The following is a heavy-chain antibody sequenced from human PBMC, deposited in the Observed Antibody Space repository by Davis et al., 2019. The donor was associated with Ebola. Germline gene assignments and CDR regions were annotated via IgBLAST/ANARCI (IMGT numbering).Heavy chain of an antibody. V-gene: IGHV4-34*01. CDR1: GGSFSGYY. J-gene: IGHJ6*02. CDR2: INHSGST. CDR3: ARGDYYYGMDV. Sequence: PGGSLRLSCAVYGGSFSGYYWSWIRQPPGKGLEWIGEINHSGSTNYNPSLKSRVTISVDTSKNQFSLKLSSVTAADTAVYYCARGDYYYGMDVWGQGTTVTVSS.